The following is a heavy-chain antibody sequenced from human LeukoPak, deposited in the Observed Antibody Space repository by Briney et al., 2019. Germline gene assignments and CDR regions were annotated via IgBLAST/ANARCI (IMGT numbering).Heavy chain of an antibody. J-gene: IGHJ4*02. V-gene: IGHV1-2*02. CDR1: GYTFTFCC. Sequence: ASVKVSCKASGYTFTFCCMHGVQQAPGQGLEWMGWIDPNSGGTNYAQKFQGRVTMTRDTSISTADMELSRLRSDDTVVCDSARGPYYDGSGYSVGYYIDVWGQGTLVTVSS. CDR3: ARGPYYDGSGYSVGYYIDV. CDR2: IDPNSGGT. D-gene: IGHD3-22*01.